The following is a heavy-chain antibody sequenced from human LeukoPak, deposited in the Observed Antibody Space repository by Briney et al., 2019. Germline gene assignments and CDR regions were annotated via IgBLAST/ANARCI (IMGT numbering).Heavy chain of an antibody. CDR3: ARVRYCSTNRCYDREFDN. V-gene: IGHV4-59*01. CDR2: IYYSGNT. D-gene: IGHD2-2*01. CDR1: GGSISNYY. Sequence: PSETLSLTCTASGGSISNYYWSWIRQPPGKGLEWIGYIYYSGNTNYNPSLKSQVTISVDTSKNQFSLKLNSVTAADTAVYYCARVRYCSTNRCYDREFDNWGQGTLVTVSS. J-gene: IGHJ4*02.